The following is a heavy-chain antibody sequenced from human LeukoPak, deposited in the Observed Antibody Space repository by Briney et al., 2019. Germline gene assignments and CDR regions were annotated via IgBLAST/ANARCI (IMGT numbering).Heavy chain of an antibody. D-gene: IGHD3-10*01. V-gene: IGHV3-23*01. CDR2: ICGGGSAT. CDR3: GNGGGFGELLSHYYFHY. Sequence: GGSLRLSCAASGFTVSSHAMSWVRQAPGKGLEWVSAICGGGSATYYAYSVRGRFTISRDNSNSTLYLHFDILRADDPAVYHCGNGGGFGELLSHYYFHYWGQGTLVTVSS. CDR1: GFTVSSHA. J-gene: IGHJ4*02.